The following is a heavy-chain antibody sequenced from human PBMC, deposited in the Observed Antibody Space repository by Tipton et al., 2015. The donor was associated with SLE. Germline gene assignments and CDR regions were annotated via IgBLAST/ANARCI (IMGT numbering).Heavy chain of an antibody. D-gene: IGHD2-21*01. CDR2: ISWNGGST. J-gene: IGHJ6*03. V-gene: IGHV3-20*04. CDR3: ARAAPVIAISYYYYYMDV. CDR1: GFTFDDHG. Sequence: SLRLSCAASGFTFDDHGMSWVRQAPGKGLEWVSGISWNGGSTNYEDSVKGRFTISRDNAKNSLYLQMNSLRAEDTALYYCARAAPVIAISYYYYYMDVWGKGTTVTVSS.